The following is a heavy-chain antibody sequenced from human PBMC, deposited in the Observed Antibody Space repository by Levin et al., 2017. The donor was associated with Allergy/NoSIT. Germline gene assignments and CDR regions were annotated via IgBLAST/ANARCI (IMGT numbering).Heavy chain of an antibody. CDR1: GLTVSSNY. CDR2: LKDNGDT. D-gene: IGHD3-10*01. J-gene: IGHJ3*01. Sequence: GGSLRLSCAASGLTVSSNYMNWVRQAPGQGLEWVALLKDNGDTQYADSVKGRFTISRDNSKNTLFLQMNSLRAEDTAVYYCSRVFFGSGTSWVAFDVWGQGTEVTVSS. CDR3: SRVFFGSGTSWVAFDV. V-gene: IGHV3-53*01.